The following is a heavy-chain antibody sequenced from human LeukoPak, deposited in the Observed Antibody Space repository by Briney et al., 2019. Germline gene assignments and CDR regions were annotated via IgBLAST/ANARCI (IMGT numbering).Heavy chain of an antibody. D-gene: IGHD2-2*01. CDR2: INHSGST. V-gene: IGHV4-34*01. J-gene: IGHJ6*03. Sequence: SETLSLTCAVSVGSFSGYYWSWIRPPPGKGVEWIGEINHSGSTNYNPSLKSRVTISVVTSKNQFSLKPSSVTAADAAVYYCARGRRYCSSTSCYQPYYYMDVWGKGTTVTVSS. CDR3: ARGRRYCSSTSCYQPYYYMDV. CDR1: VGSFSGYY.